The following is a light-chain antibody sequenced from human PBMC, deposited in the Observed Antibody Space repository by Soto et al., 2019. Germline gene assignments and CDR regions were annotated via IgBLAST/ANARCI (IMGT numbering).Light chain of an antibody. J-gene: IGKJ4*01. CDR3: QQYSAWPLT. Sequence: EIVMTQSPAALSESPGERATLFCRASQSVRSNFLAWYQQKPGQAPRLLIYGASTRATGVPGRFSGSGSGTEFTLTISSVQSEDFAVYYCQQYSAWPLTFGGGTKVEIK. CDR1: QSVRSN. V-gene: IGKV3-15*01. CDR2: GAS.